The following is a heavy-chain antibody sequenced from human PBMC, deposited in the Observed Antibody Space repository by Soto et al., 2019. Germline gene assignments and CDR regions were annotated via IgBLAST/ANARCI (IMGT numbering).Heavy chain of an antibody. Sequence: PGGSLRLSCAASGFTFSSYGMHWVRQAPGKGLEWVAVISYDGSNKYYADSVKGRFTISRDNSKNTLYLQMNSLRAEDTAVYYCAKDVAAAVPYFDYWGQGTLVTVSS. CDR1: GFTFSSYG. CDR2: ISYDGSNK. CDR3: AKDVAAAVPYFDY. V-gene: IGHV3-30*18. D-gene: IGHD6-13*01. J-gene: IGHJ4*02.